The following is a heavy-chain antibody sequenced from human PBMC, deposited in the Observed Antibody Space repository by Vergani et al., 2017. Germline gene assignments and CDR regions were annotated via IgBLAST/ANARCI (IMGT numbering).Heavy chain of an antibody. CDR3: ARVPINDFLFDY. CDR1: GFTVSSNY. J-gene: IGHJ4*02. Sequence: VQLVESGGGEVQPGRSLRLSCAASGFTVSSNYMSWVRQAPGKGLEWVSVIYSGGSTYYADSVKGRFTISRDNSKNTLYLQMNSLRAEDTAVYYCARVPINDFLFDYWGQGTLVTVSS. D-gene: IGHD2-2*01. V-gene: IGHV3-53*01. CDR2: IYSGGST.